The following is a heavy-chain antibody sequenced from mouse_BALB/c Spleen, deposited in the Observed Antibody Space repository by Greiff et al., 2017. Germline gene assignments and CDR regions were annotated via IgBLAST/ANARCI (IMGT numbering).Heavy chain of an antibody. V-gene: IGHV5-6-4*01. Sequence: EVQLVESGGGLVKPGGSLKLSCAASGFTFSSYTMSWVRQTPEKRLEWVATISSGGSYTYYPDSVKGRFTISRDNAKNTLYLQMSSLKSEDTAMYYCTRVDLPYYFDYWGQGTTLTVSS. CDR3: TRVDLPYYFDY. CDR2: ISSGGSYT. J-gene: IGHJ2*01. CDR1: GFTFSSYT. D-gene: IGHD2-1*01.